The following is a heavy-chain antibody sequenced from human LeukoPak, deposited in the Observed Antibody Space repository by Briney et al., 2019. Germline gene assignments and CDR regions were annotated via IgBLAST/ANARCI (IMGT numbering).Heavy chain of an antibody. CDR1: GFSFSSYR. CDR2: ISSSSGYI. D-gene: IGHD6-13*01. Sequence: GGSLRLSCAASGFSFSSYRVNWVRQAPGKGLEWVSSISSSSGYIYYADSVKGRFTISRDNAKNSLYLQMNSLRAEDTAVYYCARDDSSSVPYSSSWYPYYLDYWGQGILVTVSS. J-gene: IGHJ4*02. CDR3: ARDDSSSVPYSSSWYPYYLDY. V-gene: IGHV3-21*01.